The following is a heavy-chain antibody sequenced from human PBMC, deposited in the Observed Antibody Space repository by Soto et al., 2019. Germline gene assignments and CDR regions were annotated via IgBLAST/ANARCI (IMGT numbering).Heavy chain of an antibody. D-gene: IGHD1-26*01. CDR2: ISGSGGST. Sequence: PGGSLRLSCAASGFTFSSYAMSWVRQAPGKGLEWVSAISGSGGSTYYADSVKGRFTISRDNSKNTLYLQMNSLRAEDTAVYYCAKVRIVGATISRRQQSGRDYWGQGTLVTVSS. CDR1: GFTFSSYA. CDR3: AKVRIVGATISRRQQSGRDY. V-gene: IGHV3-23*01. J-gene: IGHJ4*02.